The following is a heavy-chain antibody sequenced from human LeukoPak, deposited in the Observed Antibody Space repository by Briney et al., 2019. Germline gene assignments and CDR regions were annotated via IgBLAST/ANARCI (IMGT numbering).Heavy chain of an antibody. CDR3: ARVGMDKADAFDI. CDR1: GYTFTSYG. D-gene: IGHD2-2*03. V-gene: IGHV1-18*01. Sequence: ASVKVSCKASGYTFTSYGISWVRQAPGQGLEWMGWISAYNGNTNYVQKVQGRVTMTTDTSTSTAYMELSSLRSEDTAVYYCARVGMDKADAFDIWGQGTMVTVSS. J-gene: IGHJ3*02. CDR2: ISAYNGNT.